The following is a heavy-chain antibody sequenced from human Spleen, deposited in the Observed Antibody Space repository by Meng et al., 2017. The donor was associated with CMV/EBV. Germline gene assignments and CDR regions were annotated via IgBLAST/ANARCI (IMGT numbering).Heavy chain of an antibody. CDR3: GRVGSSLWFDLDY. V-gene: IGHV1-18*01. CDR1: GYTFSNYG. D-gene: IGHD2-2*01. J-gene: IGHJ4*02. Sequence: ASVKVSCKASGYTFSNYGITWVRQAPGQGLEWMGWITTYNGDTTYAQKFQGRVTVTTDTSTSTAYMELRSLTSDDTAVYYCGRVGSSLWFDLDYWGQGTLVTVSS. CDR2: ITTYNGDT.